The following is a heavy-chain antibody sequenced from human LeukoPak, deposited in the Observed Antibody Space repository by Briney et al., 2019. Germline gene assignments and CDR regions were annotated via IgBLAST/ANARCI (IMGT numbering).Heavy chain of an antibody. J-gene: IGHJ4*02. Sequence: GGSLRLSCVVSGFTFSNNAMHWVRQAPGKGLEWVAVISYDGSSKYYADSVKGRFTISRDNSKNTLYLQMNSLRAEDTAVYYCANVGDGYTLDYWGQGTLVTVSS. D-gene: IGHD2-2*02. V-gene: IGHV3-30*18. CDR1: GFTFSNNA. CDR2: ISYDGSSK. CDR3: ANVGDGYTLDY.